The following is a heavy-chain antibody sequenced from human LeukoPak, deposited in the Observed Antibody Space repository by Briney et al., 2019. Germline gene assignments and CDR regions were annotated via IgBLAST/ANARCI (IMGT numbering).Heavy chain of an antibody. D-gene: IGHD6-19*01. CDR1: GFTFSSYA. V-gene: IGHV3-7*01. J-gene: IGHJ4*02. CDR2: IKQDGSEK. CDR3: ARISTAVAGADY. Sequence: GGSLRLSCAASGFTFSSYAMSWVRQAPGKGLEWVANIKQDGSEKYYVDSVKGRFTISRDNTKNSLYLQMDSLTAEDTAVYYCARISTAVAGADYWGQGTLVTVSS.